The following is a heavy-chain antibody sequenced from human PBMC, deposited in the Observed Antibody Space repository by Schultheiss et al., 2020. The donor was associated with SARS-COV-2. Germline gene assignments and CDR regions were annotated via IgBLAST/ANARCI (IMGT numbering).Heavy chain of an antibody. CDR2: ISYDGSNK. D-gene: IGHD3-3*01. CDR3: AKDLGTYYDFWSGSPFDP. CDR1: GFTFSSYG. V-gene: IGHV3-30*18. J-gene: IGHJ5*02. Sequence: GESLKISCAASGFTFSSYGMHWVRQAPGKGLEWVAVISYDGSNKYYADSVKGRFTISRDNSKNTLYLQMNSLRAEDTAVYYCAKDLGTYYDFWSGSPFDPWGQGTLVTVSS.